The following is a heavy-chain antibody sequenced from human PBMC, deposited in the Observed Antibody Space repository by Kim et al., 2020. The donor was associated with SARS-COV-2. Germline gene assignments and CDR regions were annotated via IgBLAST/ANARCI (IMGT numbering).Heavy chain of an antibody. V-gene: IGHV4-39*01. D-gene: IGHD2-2*01. CDR3: ARREDVGYCSSTSCVPRGWFAP. CDR2: IYYSGST. J-gene: IGHJ5*02. CDR1: GGSISSSSYF. Sequence: SETLSLTCTVSGGSISSSSYFWGWIRQPPGKGLEWIGSIYYSGSTYYNPSLKSRVTISVDTSKNQFSLKLSSVTAADTAVYYCARREDVGYCSSTSCVPRGWFAPWGQGTLVTVSS.